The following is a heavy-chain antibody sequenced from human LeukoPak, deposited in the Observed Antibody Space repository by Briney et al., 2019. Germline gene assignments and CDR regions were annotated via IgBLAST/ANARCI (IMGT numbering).Heavy chain of an antibody. CDR3: AKGQDYDFWSGYYSAVDY. D-gene: IGHD3-3*01. Sequence: QPGGSLRLSCAASGFTFSSYGMHWVRQAPGKGLEGVAFIRYDGSNKYYADSVKGRFTISRDNSKNTLYLQMNSLRAEDTAVYYCAKGQDYDFWSGYYSAVDYWGQGTLVTVSS. J-gene: IGHJ4*02. V-gene: IGHV3-30*02. CDR1: GFTFSSYG. CDR2: IRYDGSNK.